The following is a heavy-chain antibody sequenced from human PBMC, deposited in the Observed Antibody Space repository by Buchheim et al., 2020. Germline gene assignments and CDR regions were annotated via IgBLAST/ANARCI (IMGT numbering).Heavy chain of an antibody. CDR3: ARDRSGSSWQNYFDY. V-gene: IGHV3-33*01. CDR2: IWYDGSNK. CDR1: GFTFSSYG. J-gene: IGHJ4*02. D-gene: IGHD6-13*01. Sequence: QVQLVESGGGVVQPGRSLRLSCAASGFTFSSYGMHWVRQAPGKGLEWVAVIWYDGSNKYYADSVKGRFTISRDNSKNTLYLRMNSLRAEDTAVYYCARDRSGSSWQNYFDYWGQGTL.